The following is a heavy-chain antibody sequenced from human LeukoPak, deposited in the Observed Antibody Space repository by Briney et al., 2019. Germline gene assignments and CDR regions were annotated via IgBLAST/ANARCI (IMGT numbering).Heavy chain of an antibody. J-gene: IGHJ4*02. Sequence: GGSLRLSCATSGFTFVDCGLSWVRRAPGKGLEWLCAINYNGAITDYADSVKGRFTISRDNAKNSLYLRMDSLRAEDTALYYCARDRLGPSFSVSHFDLWGQGTLVTVSS. V-gene: IGHV3-20*04. CDR3: ARDRLGPSFSVSHFDL. CDR2: INYNGAIT. D-gene: IGHD3-3*02. CDR1: GFTFVDCG.